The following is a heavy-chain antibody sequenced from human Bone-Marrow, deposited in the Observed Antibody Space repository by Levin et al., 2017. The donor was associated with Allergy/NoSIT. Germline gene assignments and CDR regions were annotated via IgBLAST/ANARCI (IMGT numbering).Heavy chain of an antibody. Sequence: SCAASGFTVSSNYMTWVRQAPGKGLEWVSITYSGGTTFYADSVKGRFTISRDNSKNMLYLHMSSLRAEDTAIYYCARERLRAIGGYFDHWGQGTLVTVSS. CDR2: TYSGGTT. CDR3: ARERLRAIGGYFDH. V-gene: IGHV3-53*01. CDR1: GFTVSSNY. D-gene: IGHD4-17*01. J-gene: IGHJ4*02.